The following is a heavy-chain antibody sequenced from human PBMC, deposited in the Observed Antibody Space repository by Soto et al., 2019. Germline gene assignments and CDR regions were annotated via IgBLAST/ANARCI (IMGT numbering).Heavy chain of an antibody. J-gene: IGHJ6*02. CDR2: ISGHNGDT. CDR1: GYTFTRYG. Sequence: QGHLVQSGAEVKKPGASVKVSCKASGYTFTRYGISWVRQAPGQGLEWMGWISGHNGDTNYAQNLQDRVTMTIDTSTNTAYMELRSLTSDETAVYYCAKNGQPPYYYYGLDVWGQGTTVTVSS. CDR3: AKNGQPPYYYYGLDV. D-gene: IGHD2-8*01. V-gene: IGHV1-18*01.